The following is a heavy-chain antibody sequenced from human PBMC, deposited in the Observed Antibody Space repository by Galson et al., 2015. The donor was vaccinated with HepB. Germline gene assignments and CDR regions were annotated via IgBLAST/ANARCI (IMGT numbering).Heavy chain of an antibody. D-gene: IGHD3-10*01. V-gene: IGHV1-3*01. CDR3: ATNYGSGAYYYYYIDV. Sequence: SVKVSCKASGYTFTSHAIHWVRQAPGHRPEWMGWINVGSGDPKYSQKFQGVLTITRDTSASTAYMTLSSLKYEDTGIYYCATNYGSGAYYYYYIDVWGKGTAVT. CDR2: INVGSGDP. CDR1: GYTFTSHA. J-gene: IGHJ6*03.